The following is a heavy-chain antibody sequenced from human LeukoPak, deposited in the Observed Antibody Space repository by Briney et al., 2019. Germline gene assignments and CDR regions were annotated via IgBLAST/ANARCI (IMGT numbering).Heavy chain of an antibody. CDR1: GFTFSSYS. J-gene: IGHJ4*02. D-gene: IGHD3-22*01. CDR2: ISSSSSYI. Sequence: GGSLRLSCAASGFTFSSYSMNWVRQAPGKGLEWVSSISSSSSYIYYADSVKGRFTISRDNAKNSLYLQMNSLRAEDTAVYYCARGTHYYDSSGYYQYYFDYWGQGTPVTVSS. CDR3: ARGTHYYDSSGYYQYYFDY. V-gene: IGHV3-21*01.